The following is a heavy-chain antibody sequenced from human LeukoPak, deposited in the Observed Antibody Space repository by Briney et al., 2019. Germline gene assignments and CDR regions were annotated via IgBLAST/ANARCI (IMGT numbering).Heavy chain of an antibody. J-gene: IGHJ4*02. CDR1: GYTFTSYG. V-gene: IGHV1-18*01. CDR3: ARPQEEDGYNYNWAFDY. CDR2: ISAYNGNT. D-gene: IGHD5-24*01. Sequence: GASVKVSCKASGYTFTSYGISWVRQAPGQGLEWMGWISAYNGNTNYAQKLQGRVTMTTDTSTSTAYMELRSLRSDGTAVYYCARPQEEDGYNYNWAFDYWGQGTLVTVSS.